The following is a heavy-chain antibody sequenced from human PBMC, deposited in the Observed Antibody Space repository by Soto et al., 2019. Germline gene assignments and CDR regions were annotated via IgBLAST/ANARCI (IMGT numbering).Heavy chain of an antibody. CDR3: ARQIYDSDTGPNFQYYFDS. D-gene: IGHD3-22*01. CDR1: GYSFAGYW. V-gene: IGHV5-10-1*01. J-gene: IGHJ4*02. CDR2: IDPSDSQT. Sequence: PXESLTISCKGSGYSFAGYWITWVRQKPGKGLEWMGRIDPSDSQTYYSPSFRGHVTISATKSITTVFLQWSSLRASDTAMYYCARQIYDSDTGPNFQYYFDSWGQGTPVTVSS.